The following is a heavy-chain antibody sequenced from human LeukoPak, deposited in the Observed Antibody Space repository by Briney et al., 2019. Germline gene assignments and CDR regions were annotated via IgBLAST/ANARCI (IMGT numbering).Heavy chain of an antibody. D-gene: IGHD3-10*01. Sequence: SETLSLTCTVSGGSISSYYWSWIRQPPGKGLEWIGYIYYSGSTNYNPSLKSRATISVDTSKNQFSLKLSSVTAADTAVYYCARTRITMVRGIPFASFDIWGQGTMVTVSS. CDR3: ARTRITMVRGIPFASFDI. CDR1: GGSISSYY. CDR2: IYYSGST. J-gene: IGHJ3*02. V-gene: IGHV4-59*01.